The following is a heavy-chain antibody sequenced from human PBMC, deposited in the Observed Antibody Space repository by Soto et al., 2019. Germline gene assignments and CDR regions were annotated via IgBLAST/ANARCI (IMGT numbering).Heavy chain of an antibody. CDR1: GDSVNSGGYY. CDR3: ARDTYYYDSSGYYYDVRTFDI. CDR2: IYHSGNT. D-gene: IGHD3-22*01. J-gene: IGHJ3*02. Sequence: LSLTCTVSGDSVNSGGYYWSWIRQHPGKGLEWIGYIYHSGNTYYNPSLKSRVTISVDTSKNQFSLKLKSVTAADTAVYYCARDTYYYDSSGYYYDVRTFDIWGQGTMVTVSS. V-gene: IGHV4-31*03.